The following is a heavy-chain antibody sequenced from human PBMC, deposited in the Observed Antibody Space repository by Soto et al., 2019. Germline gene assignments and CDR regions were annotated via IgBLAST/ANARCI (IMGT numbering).Heavy chain of an antibody. CDR2: FCGCFFST. D-gene: IGHD5-18*01. J-gene: IGHJ6*02. Sequence: GSLRLSCAASGFTFSSYAMSWVRQAPGKGLEWVSAFCGCFFSTYYADSVKGWFTISRDNSKNTFFLQLNSLRAEDTAVYYCAKDPLSRRGYSYGPPYYYYGMDVWGQGTTVTVSS. V-gene: IGHV3-23*01. CDR1: GFTFSSYA. CDR3: AKDPLSRRGYSYGPPYYYYGMDV.